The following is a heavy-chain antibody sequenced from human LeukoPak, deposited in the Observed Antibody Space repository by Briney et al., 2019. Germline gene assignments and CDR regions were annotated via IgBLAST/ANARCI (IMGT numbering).Heavy chain of an antibody. CDR1: GYTFTSND. Sequence: ASVKVSCKASGYTFTSNDINWVRQAPGQGPEWMGWINPNSGDSGFAQKFRGRVTITRDTSISTAYMELSSLRSEDTAVYYCARGAERFGELLSYYGMDVWGQGTTVTVSS. CDR3: ARGAERFGELLSYYGMDV. D-gene: IGHD3-10*01. J-gene: IGHJ6*02. CDR2: INPNSGDS. V-gene: IGHV1-8*03.